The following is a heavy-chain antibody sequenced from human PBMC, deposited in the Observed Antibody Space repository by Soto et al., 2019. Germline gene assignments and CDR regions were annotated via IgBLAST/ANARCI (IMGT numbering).Heavy chain of an antibody. CDR3: ARSLGYSYDAFDV. V-gene: IGHV3-53*01. Sequence: GGSLRLSCAASGFTVSSKYMNWVRQAPGKGLEWVSVFYSGGATSYADSVKGRFTISRDNSKNTLYLQMISLRAEDTAVYYCARSLGYSYDAFDVWGQGTMVTVSS. CDR1: GFTVSSKY. CDR2: FYSGGAT. D-gene: IGHD5-18*01. J-gene: IGHJ3*01.